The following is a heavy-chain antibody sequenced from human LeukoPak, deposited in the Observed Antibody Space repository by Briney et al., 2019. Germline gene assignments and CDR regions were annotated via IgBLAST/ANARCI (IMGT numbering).Heavy chain of an antibody. J-gene: IGHJ3*01. Sequence: GGSLRLSCAASGFTFSSYGMSWVRQAPGKGLEWVSTISGDGGRTYYADSVKGRFTISRDNSMNTLYLQMNSLRAEDTAVYYCAKVDITFGWGQGTMVTVSS. V-gene: IGHV3-23*01. CDR2: ISGDGGRT. CDR1: GFTFSSYG. CDR3: AKVDITFG. D-gene: IGHD3-16*01.